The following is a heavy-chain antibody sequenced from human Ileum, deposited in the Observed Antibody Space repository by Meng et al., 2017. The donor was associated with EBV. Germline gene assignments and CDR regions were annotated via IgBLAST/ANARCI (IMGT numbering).Heavy chain of an antibody. J-gene: IGHJ4*02. Sequence: QVQLVQSGSELXXXXXSXKVSCQADGYTFTSSSMNWVRHAPGQGLEWMGWSNINPGNPTYAQGFTGRFVFSLDTSVSTAYLQIDSLKADDTAVYYCARGNGWRFDYWGQGTLVTVSS. CDR3: ARGNGWRFDY. CDR1: GYTFTSSS. V-gene: IGHV7-4-1*01. D-gene: IGHD6-19*01. CDR2: SNINPGNP.